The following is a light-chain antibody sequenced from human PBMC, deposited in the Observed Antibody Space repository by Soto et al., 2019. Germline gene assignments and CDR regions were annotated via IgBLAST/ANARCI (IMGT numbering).Light chain of an antibody. CDR2: DAS. CDR1: QNIDIW. V-gene: IGKV1-5*01. CDR3: QQHKSYPVT. J-gene: IGKJ4*01. Sequence: DIQMTQSPSTLSASVGDRVTIPCRASQNIDIWLSWYQQKPGKAPNLLIYDASNLKSGVPSRFSGSGSGTEFTLTISSLQPDDFATYYCQQHKSYPVTFGGGTKVDIK.